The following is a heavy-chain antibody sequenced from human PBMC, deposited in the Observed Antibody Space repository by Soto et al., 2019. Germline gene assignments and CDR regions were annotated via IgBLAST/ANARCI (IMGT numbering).Heavy chain of an antibody. Sequence: QVQLQESGPGLVKPSETLSLTCTVSGGSVSSRAHYWGWIGQTPGKGLEWIGKIYYSGTTSYNPSLKSRVTISVDTSKNQFSLKLTSVTAADTAVYYCARQDPLSGYGYGLGGYYFDYWGQGTLVTVSS. CDR3: ARQDPLSGYGYGLGGYYFDY. V-gene: IGHV4-39*01. CDR1: GGSVSSRAHY. J-gene: IGHJ4*02. D-gene: IGHD5-18*01. CDR2: IYYSGTT.